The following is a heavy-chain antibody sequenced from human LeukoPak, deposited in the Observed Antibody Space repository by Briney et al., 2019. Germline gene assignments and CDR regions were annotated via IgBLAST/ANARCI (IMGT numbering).Heavy chain of an antibody. CDR2: ISGSGGST. CDR3: AKDLRVRYFTY. J-gene: IGHJ4*02. D-gene: IGHD3-9*01. CDR1: GFTFSSYD. V-gene: IGHV3-23*01. Sequence: GGSLRLSCAASGFTFSSYDMSWVRQAPGKGPEWVSTISGSGGSTYYADSVKGRFTISRDNAKNTLYLQMNSLRAEDTAVYYCAKDLRVRYFTYWGQGTLVTASS.